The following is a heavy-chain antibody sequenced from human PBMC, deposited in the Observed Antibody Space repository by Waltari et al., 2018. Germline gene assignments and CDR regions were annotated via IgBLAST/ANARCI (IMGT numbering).Heavy chain of an antibody. CDR2: FDPEDGET. V-gene: IGHV1-24*01. CDR1: GYTLTELS. Sequence: QVQLVQSGAEVKKPGASVKVSCKVSGYTLTELSMHWVRQAPGNGLEWMGGFDPEDGETTYPHKYQGRVTMTEETSTDTAYMELSSLRSEDTAVYYCATGGTTGTTEGWFDPWGQGTLVTVSS. CDR3: ATGGTTGTTEGWFDP. D-gene: IGHD1-1*01. J-gene: IGHJ5*02.